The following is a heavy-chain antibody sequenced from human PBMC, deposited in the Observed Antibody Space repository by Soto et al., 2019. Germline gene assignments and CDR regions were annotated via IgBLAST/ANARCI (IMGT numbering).Heavy chain of an antibody. J-gene: IGHJ6*02. Sequence: SQTLSLTCAISGDSVSSNSAAWNWIRQSPSRGLEWLGRTYYRSKWYNDYAVSVKSRITINPDTSKNQFSLQLNSVTPEDTAVERGATEGRSGWDAYCYYYGTVVWGQGATVTIS. CDR3: ATEGRSGWDAYCYYYGTVV. CDR2: TYYRSKWYN. V-gene: IGHV6-1*01. D-gene: IGHD6-25*01. CDR1: GDSVSSNSAA.